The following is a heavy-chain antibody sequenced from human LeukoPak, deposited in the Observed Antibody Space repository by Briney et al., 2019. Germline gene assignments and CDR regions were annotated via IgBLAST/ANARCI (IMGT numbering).Heavy chain of an antibody. D-gene: IGHD4-17*01. V-gene: IGHV3-66*01. CDR2: IYSGGST. Sequence: GGSLRLSCAASGFTVSSNYMSWVRQAPGKGLEWVSVIYSGGSTYYADSVKGRFTISRDNSKNTLYLQMNSLRAEDTAVYYCARGVTVTTFAGSKDRIYYFDYWGQGTLVTVSS. J-gene: IGHJ4*02. CDR3: ARGVTVTTFAGSKDRIYYFDY. CDR1: GFTVSSNY.